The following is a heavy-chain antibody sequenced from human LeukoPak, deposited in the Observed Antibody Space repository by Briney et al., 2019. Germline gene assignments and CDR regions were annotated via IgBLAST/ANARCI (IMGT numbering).Heavy chain of an antibody. J-gene: IGHJ6*03. CDR1: GGSISSGSYY. Sequence: SETLSLTCTVSGGSISSGSYYWGWIRQPPGKGLEWIGTLYYSGSTYYNPSLKSRVTISVDTSKNQFSLKLSSVTAADTAVYYCARAKMAGYYYYMDVWGKGTTVTISS. CDR2: LYYSGST. V-gene: IGHV4-39*07. D-gene: IGHD5-24*01. CDR3: ARAKMAGYYYYMDV.